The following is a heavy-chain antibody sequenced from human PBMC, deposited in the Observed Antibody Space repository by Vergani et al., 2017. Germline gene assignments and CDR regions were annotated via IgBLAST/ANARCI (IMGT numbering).Heavy chain of an antibody. CDR1: GYTFTGYY. V-gene: IGHV1-2*02. CDR2: INPNSGGT. Sequence: QVQLVQSGAEVKKPGAPVKVSCKASGYTFTGYYMHWVRQAPGQGLEWKGWINPNSGGTNYAQKFQGRVTMTRDTSISTAYMELSRLRSDDTAVYYCARATVTQRTENFDYWGQGTLVTVSS. CDR3: ARATVTQRTENFDY. D-gene: IGHD4-17*01. J-gene: IGHJ4*02.